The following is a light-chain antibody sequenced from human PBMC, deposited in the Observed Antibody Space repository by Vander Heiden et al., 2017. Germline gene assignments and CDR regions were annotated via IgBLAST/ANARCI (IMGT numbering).Light chain of an antibody. CDR1: PDIGND. Sequence: AIQMTPSPSSLSASVGDRVTITCRASPDIGNDLTWYQRKPGKAPKFLISAVSSLEGGVPSRFSGSGFGTDFTLTITSLQPEDSATYYCLQDHVFPWTLGQGTKVEVK. J-gene: IGKJ1*01. CDR2: AVS. CDR3: LQDHVFPWT. V-gene: IGKV1-6*01.